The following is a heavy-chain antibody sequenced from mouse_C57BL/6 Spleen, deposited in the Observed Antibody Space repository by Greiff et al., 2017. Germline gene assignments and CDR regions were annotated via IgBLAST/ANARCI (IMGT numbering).Heavy chain of an antibody. CDR2: ISDGGSYT. CDR3: ARDGEKPCAY. Sequence: EVKVVESGGGLVKPGGSLKLSCAASGFTFSSYAMSWVRQTPEKRLEWVATISDGGSYTYYPDNVKGRFTISRDNAKNNLYLQMSHLKSEDTAMYYCARDGEKPCAYWGQGTLVTVSA. V-gene: IGHV5-4*01. D-gene: IGHD2-13*01. J-gene: IGHJ3*01. CDR1: GFTFSSYA.